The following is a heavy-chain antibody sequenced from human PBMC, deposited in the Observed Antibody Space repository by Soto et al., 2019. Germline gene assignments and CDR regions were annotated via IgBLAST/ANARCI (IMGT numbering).Heavy chain of an antibody. CDR3: ARGGWSLNL. Sequence: QVHLEESGPGQVKPSETLSLICTVSGGSMDNKYWSWLRQAPGKALEWIGYIHYTGSTNYSPSLKSRVTMSVDTSKKQFSLQLTSVTSADTAVYFCARGGWSLNLWGRGALVTVSS. CDR2: IHYTGST. V-gene: IGHV4-59*01. CDR1: GGSMDNKY. J-gene: IGHJ4*02. D-gene: IGHD6-19*01.